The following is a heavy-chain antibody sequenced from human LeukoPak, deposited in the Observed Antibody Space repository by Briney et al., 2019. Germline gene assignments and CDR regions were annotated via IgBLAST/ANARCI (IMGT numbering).Heavy chain of an antibody. J-gene: IGHJ4*02. CDR3: ARVQQGGYFDN. CDR1: GFTFSSYS. CDR2: ISSSSSTI. Sequence: GGSLRLSCAASGFTFSSYSMNWVRQAPGKGLEWVSYISSSSSTIYYADSVKGRFTISRDNAKKSLYLQMNSLRVEDTAVYYCARVQQGGYFDNWVQGTLVTVSS. D-gene: IGHD3-16*01. V-gene: IGHV3-48*04.